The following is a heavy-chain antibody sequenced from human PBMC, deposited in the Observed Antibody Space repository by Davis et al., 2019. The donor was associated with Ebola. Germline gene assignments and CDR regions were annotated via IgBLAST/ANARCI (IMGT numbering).Heavy chain of an antibody. CDR2: INAGNGNT. Sequence: ASVKVSCKASGYTFTSYAMHWVRQAPGQRLEWMGWINAGNGNTKYSQKFQGRVTITRDTSASTAYMELSSLRSEDTAVYYCARGRTRKQQLATETTYYYYGMDVWGQGTTVTVSS. CDR3: ARGRTRKQQLATETTYYYYGMDV. J-gene: IGHJ6*02. CDR1: GYTFTSYA. D-gene: IGHD6-13*01. V-gene: IGHV1-3*01.